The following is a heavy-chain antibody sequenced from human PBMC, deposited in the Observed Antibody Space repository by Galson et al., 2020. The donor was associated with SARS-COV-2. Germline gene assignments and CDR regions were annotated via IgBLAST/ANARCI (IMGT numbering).Heavy chain of an antibody. V-gene: IGHV3-33*01. J-gene: IGHJ6*02. CDR3: ARVQRPLWCGEHKEWYYNGMDG. CDR2: VCYDGSET. D-gene: IGHD3-10*01. Sequence: AGESLSLSCAASGFTFSTYGMHWVRHAPGTGLESVAVVCYDGSETYYTDSVQGRFTISRDNSKNTVYLQMNSLRAEDTAVFYCARVQRPLWCGEHKEWYYNGMDGWGQGTTVTVSS. CDR1: GFTFSTYG.